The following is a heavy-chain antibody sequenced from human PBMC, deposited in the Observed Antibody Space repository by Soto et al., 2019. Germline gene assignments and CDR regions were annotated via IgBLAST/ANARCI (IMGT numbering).Heavy chain of an antibody. CDR3: ARDSGPYGDYVAFDI. Sequence: ASVKVSCKASGGTFSSYTISWVRQAPGQGLEWMGRIIPILGIANYAQKFQGRVTITADKSTSTAYMELRSLRSDDTAVYYCARDSGPYGDYVAFDIWGQGTMVTVSS. CDR1: GGTFSSYT. J-gene: IGHJ3*02. D-gene: IGHD4-17*01. V-gene: IGHV1-69*04. CDR2: IIPILGIA.